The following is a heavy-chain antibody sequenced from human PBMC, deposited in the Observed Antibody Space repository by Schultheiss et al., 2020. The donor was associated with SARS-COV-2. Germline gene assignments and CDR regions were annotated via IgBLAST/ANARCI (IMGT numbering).Heavy chain of an antibody. CDR3: ARDYDYGDYPIDY. J-gene: IGHJ4*02. CDR2: IIPIFGTA. Sequence: SVKVSCKASGGTFSSYAISWVRQAPGQGLEWMGGIIPIFGTANYAQKFQGRVTITADESTSTAYMELSSLRSDDTAVYYCARDYDYGDYPIDYWGQGTLVTVSS. CDR1: GGTFSSYA. V-gene: IGHV1-69*13. D-gene: IGHD4-17*01.